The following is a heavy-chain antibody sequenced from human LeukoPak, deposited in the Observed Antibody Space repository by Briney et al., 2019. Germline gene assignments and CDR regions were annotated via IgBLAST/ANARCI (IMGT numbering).Heavy chain of an antibody. CDR1: GFTVSSNH. J-gene: IGHJ4*02. V-gene: IGHV3-53*01. Sequence: GGSLRLSCTASGFTVSSNHMNWVRQAPGKGLEWVSIIYNDGSTYNADSVKGRFTISRDNSKNTLYLQMNSLRAEDTAVYYCARDFGSWLEWGQGTLVTVSS. D-gene: IGHD6-13*01. CDR2: IYNDGST. CDR3: ARDFGSWLE.